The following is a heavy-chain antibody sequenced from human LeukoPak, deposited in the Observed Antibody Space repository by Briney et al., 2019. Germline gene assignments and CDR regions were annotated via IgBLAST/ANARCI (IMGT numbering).Heavy chain of an antibody. D-gene: IGHD3-22*01. CDR3: AADYDSKLFDY. CDR1: GYTFTSYY. J-gene: IGHJ4*02. Sequence: ASVKVSCKASGYTFTSYYMHWVRQAPGQGLEWMGIINPSGGSTSYAQKFQGRVTMTRDMSTSTVYMELSSLRSEDTAVYYCAADYDSKLFDYWGQGTLVTVSS. V-gene: IGHV1-46*01. CDR2: INPSGGST.